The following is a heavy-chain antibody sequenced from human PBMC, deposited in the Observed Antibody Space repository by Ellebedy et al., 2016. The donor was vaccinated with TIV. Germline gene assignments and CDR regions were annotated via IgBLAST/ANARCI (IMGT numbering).Heavy chain of an antibody. J-gene: IGHJ3*02. V-gene: IGHV3-73*01. CDR2: IRNTAESYAT. CDR1: GFTLSGSA. CDR3: ARPSRLFVADDAFDI. D-gene: IGHD6-19*01. Sequence: GGSLRLSXAASGFTLSGSAMHCVRQASGKGLEWVGRIRNTAESYATAYATSVRGRFTISREDSRNTAYLQMNSMKIEDTAVYYCARPSRLFVADDAFDIWGQGTMVTVSS.